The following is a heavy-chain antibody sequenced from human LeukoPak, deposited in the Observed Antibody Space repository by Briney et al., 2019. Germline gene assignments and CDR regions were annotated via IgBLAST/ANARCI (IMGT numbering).Heavy chain of an antibody. CDR2: ISSGGSTI. V-gene: IGHV3-11*01. J-gene: IGHJ4*02. CDR1: GFTFSDYY. D-gene: IGHD5-18*01. Sequence: GGSLSLSCAASGFTFSDYYMNWIRQAPGKGLEWVSYISSGGSTINYADSVKGRFTISRDNAKNSLYLQMNSLRAEDTAVYYCARQYNYDSRAFDYWGQGTLVTVSS. CDR3: ARQYNYDSRAFDY.